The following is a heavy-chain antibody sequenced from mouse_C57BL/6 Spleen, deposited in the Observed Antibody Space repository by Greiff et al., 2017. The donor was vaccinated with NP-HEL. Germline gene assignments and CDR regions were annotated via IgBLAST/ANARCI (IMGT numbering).Heavy chain of an antibody. D-gene: IGHD2-4*01. V-gene: IGHV1-54*01. CDR2: INPGSGGT. Sequence: VMLVESGAELVRPGTSVKVSCKASGYAFTNYLIEWVKQRPGQGLEWIGVINPGSGGTNYNEKFKGKATLTADKSSSTAYMQLSSLTSEDSAVYFCAILRRDYYAMDYWGQGTSVTVSS. J-gene: IGHJ4*01. CDR1: GYAFTNYL. CDR3: AILRRDYYAMDY.